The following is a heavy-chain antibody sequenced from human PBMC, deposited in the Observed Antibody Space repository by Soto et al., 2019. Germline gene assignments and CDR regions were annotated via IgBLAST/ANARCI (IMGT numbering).Heavy chain of an antibody. V-gene: IGHV3-23*01. Sequence: VGSLRLSCVASGFTFKAYAMGWVRQAPGKGLEWVSSITATDGNTYYADSVRGRFTISRDNSRNSLFLQMNGLRPEDSALYFCAKDEGTSSTVFDYWGQGTLVTVSS. D-gene: IGHD4-4*01. CDR2: ITATDGNT. CDR1: GFTFKAYA. J-gene: IGHJ4*02. CDR3: AKDEGTSSTVFDY.